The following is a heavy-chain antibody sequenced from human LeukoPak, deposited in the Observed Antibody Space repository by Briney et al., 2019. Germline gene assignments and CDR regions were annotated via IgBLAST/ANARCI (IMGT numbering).Heavy chain of an antibody. J-gene: IGHJ3*02. D-gene: IGHD2-15*01. CDR2: IYTGGTT. CDR3: ARKGGSRPNDAFDI. V-gene: IGHV3-53*01. CDR1: GFSVSSDY. Sequence: PGGSLRLSCAASGFSVSSDYMSWVRQAPGKGLEWVSVIYTGGTTYYADSVRGRFTISSDNSNNTLFLQMNSLRAEDTAVYHCARKGGSRPNDAFDIWGQGTKVAVSS.